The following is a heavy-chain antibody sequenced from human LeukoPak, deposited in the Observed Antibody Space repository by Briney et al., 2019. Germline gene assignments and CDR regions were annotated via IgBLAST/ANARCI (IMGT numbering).Heavy chain of an antibody. CDR1: GFTFDDYA. Sequence: GGSLRLXCAASGFTFDDYAMHWVRQAPGKGLEWVPGISWNSGSIGYADSVKGRFTISRDNAKNSLYLQMNSLRAEDMALYYCAKDMGYDILTGYLVYWGQGTLVTVSS. CDR3: AKDMGYDILTGYLVY. J-gene: IGHJ4*02. D-gene: IGHD3-9*01. V-gene: IGHV3-9*03. CDR2: ISWNSGSI.